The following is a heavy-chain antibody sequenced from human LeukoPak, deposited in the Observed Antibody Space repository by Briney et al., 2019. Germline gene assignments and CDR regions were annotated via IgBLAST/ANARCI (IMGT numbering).Heavy chain of an antibody. CDR2: IIPIFGTA. D-gene: IGHD6-19*01. J-gene: IGHJ4*02. CDR3: ARVGYSSGWYYFDY. Sequence: SVKVSCKASGGTLSSYAISWVGQAPGQGLEWMGGIIPIFGTANYAQKFQGRVTITADESTSTAYMELSSLRSEDTAVYYCARVGYSSGWYYFDYWGQGTLVTVSS. CDR1: GGTLSSYA. V-gene: IGHV1-69*13.